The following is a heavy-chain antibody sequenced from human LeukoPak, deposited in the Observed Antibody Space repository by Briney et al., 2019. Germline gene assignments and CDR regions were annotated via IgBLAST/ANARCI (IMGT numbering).Heavy chain of an antibody. CDR3: ARGARAAAGLDY. D-gene: IGHD6-13*01. J-gene: IGHJ4*02. CDR1: GGSISSGGYY. CDR2: IYYSGST. V-gene: IGHV4-31*03. Sequence: SETLSLTCTVSGGSISSGGYYWSWIRQHPGKGLEWIGYIYYSGSTYYNPSLKSRVTISVDTSKNQFSLKLSSVTAADMAVYYCARGARAAAGLDYWGQGTLVTVSS.